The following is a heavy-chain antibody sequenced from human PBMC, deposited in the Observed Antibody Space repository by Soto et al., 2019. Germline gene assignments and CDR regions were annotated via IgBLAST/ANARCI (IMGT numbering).Heavy chain of an antibody. V-gene: IGHV5-51*01. CDR3: ATGYYEASGLPSYFDY. CDR2: IYPGDSDT. J-gene: IGHJ4*02. Sequence: PGASLKISCKGSGYSFTSYWIGWVRQMPGKGLEWMGIIYPGDSDTRYSPSFQGQVTISADKSISTAYLRWSNLKASDTAIYYCATGYYEASGLPSYFDYWGQGILVTVSS. CDR1: GYSFTSYW. D-gene: IGHD3-22*01.